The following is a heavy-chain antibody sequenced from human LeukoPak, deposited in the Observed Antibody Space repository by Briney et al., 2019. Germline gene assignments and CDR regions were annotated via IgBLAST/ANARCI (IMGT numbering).Heavy chain of an antibody. D-gene: IGHD6-6*01. J-gene: IGHJ4*02. V-gene: IGHV1-2*02. Sequence: GASVTVSFMASGYTFTVYYMHWVRQAPGQGLEWMGWTNPNTGATNYAQKFQGRVTMTRDTSISTVYMELSRLRSDDTAVYYCATDNKRSSSDYWGQGTLVTVSS. CDR2: TNPNTGAT. CDR3: ATDNKRSSSDY. CDR1: GYTFTVYY.